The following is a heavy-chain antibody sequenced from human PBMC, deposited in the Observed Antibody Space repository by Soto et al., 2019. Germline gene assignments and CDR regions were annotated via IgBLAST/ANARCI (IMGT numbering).Heavy chain of an antibody. CDR1: GFSFNSYTYG. CDR3: AKPGGKQWLVQDY. D-gene: IGHD6-19*01. CDR2: ISGSGGST. V-gene: IGHV3-23*01. J-gene: IGHJ4*02. Sequence: GGSLRLSCAASGFSFNSYTYGMSWVRQAPGKGLEWVSAISGSGGSTYYADSVKGRFTISRDNSKNTLYLQMNSLRAEDTAVYYCAKPGGKQWLVQDYWGQGTLVTVSS.